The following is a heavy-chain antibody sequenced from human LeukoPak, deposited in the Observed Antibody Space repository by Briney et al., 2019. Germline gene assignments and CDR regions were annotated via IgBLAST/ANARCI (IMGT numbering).Heavy chain of an antibody. V-gene: IGHV3-30*03. CDR2: ISYDGSNK. J-gene: IGHJ5*02. CDR3: ARDGGSLHWNCGGWFDP. CDR1: GFTFSSYG. Sequence: GGSLRLSCAASGFTFSSYGMSWVRQAPGKGLEWVAVISYDGSNKYYADSVKGRFTISRDNSKNTLYLQMNSLRAEDTAVYYCARDGGSLHWNCGGWFDPWGQGTLVTVSS. D-gene: IGHD1-7*01.